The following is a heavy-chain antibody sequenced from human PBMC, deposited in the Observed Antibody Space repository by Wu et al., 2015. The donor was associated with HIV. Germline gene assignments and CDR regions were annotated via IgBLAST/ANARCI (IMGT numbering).Heavy chain of an antibody. V-gene: IGHV1-58*01. D-gene: IGHD3-10*01. CDR2: IVVGSGKT. CDR1: GLDLITSV. J-gene: IGHJ6*02. CDR3: AARFPGSGSYSQYFFGMDV. Sequence: QLHLSQSGPEVVKPETSVKVSCKTSGLDLITSVVQWVRQTRGQRPEWLGWIVVGSGKTNYAQDFQERLAISRDMSKKTVYLELKNVRSEDTAVYYCAARFPGSGSYSQYFFGMDVWGQGNHGHRL.